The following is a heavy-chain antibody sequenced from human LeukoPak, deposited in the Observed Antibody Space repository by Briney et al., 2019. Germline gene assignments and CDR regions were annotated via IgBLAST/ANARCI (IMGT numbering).Heavy chain of an antibody. CDR3: ATYRQVLLPFES. V-gene: IGHV3-23*03. D-gene: IGHD2-8*02. CDR2: IYSDNT. CDR1: GFTFGTYG. Sequence: GGSLRLSCAASGFTFGTYGMSWVRQAPGKGLEWVSFIYSDNTHYSDSVKGRFTISRDNSKNTLYLQMNSLRAEDTAIYYCATYRQVLLPFESWGQGTLVTVSS. J-gene: IGHJ4*02.